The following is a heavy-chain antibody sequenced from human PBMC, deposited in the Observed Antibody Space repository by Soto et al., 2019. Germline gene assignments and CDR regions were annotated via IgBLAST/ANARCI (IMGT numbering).Heavy chain of an antibody. CDR1: GFFFSDYY. Sequence: GSLRLSCEASGFFFSDYYMGWIRQAPGKGLETLCYISGTGETTSYADSVKGRFTISRNNAKNSLFLHLNSLSAGDTAVYYCAIGGGQIYYSGMDVWGQGTTVPVS. J-gene: IGHJ6*02. D-gene: IGHD3-3*01. CDR2: ISGTGETT. CDR3: AIGGGQIYYSGMDV. V-gene: IGHV3-11*01.